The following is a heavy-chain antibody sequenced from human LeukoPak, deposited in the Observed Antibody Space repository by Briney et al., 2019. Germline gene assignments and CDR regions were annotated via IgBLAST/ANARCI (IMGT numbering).Heavy chain of an antibody. D-gene: IGHD5-24*01. J-gene: IGHJ4*02. CDR1: GGSISSSSYY. Sequence: SETLSLTCTVSGGSISSSSYYWGWIRQPPGKGLEWIGSIYYSGSTYYNPSLKSRVTISVDTSKNQFSLKLSSVTVADTAVYYCARQGMATMPWYYFDYWGQGTLVTVSS. CDR2: IYYSGST. CDR3: ARQGMATMPWYYFDY. V-gene: IGHV4-39*01.